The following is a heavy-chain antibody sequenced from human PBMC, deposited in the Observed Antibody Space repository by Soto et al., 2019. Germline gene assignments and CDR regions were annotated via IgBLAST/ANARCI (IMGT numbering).Heavy chain of an antibody. CDR3: ARGLTYYDFWSGYYTERSGWFAP. V-gene: IGHV4-39*01. Sequence: SETLSLTCTVSGGSISSSSYYWGWIRQPPGKGLEWIGSIYYSGSTYYNPSLKSRVTISVDTSKNQFSLKLSSVTAADTAVYYCARGLTYYDFWSGYYTERSGWFAPWGQGTLVTVSS. J-gene: IGHJ5*02. D-gene: IGHD3-3*01. CDR1: GGSISSSSYY. CDR2: IYYSGST.